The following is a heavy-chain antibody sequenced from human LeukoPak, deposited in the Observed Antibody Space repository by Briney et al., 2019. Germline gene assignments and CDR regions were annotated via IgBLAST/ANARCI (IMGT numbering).Heavy chain of an antibody. Sequence: PGGSLRLSCAASGFTFSSYAMHWDRQAPGKVLEWVAVISYDGSNKYYADSVKGRFTTSRDNAKNSLYLQMNSLRAEDTAVYYCARDLRSSGYHAFDYWGQGTLVTVSS. CDR1: GFTFSSYA. CDR3: ARDLRSSGYHAFDY. J-gene: IGHJ4*02. D-gene: IGHD3-22*01. CDR2: ISYDGSNK. V-gene: IGHV3-30*04.